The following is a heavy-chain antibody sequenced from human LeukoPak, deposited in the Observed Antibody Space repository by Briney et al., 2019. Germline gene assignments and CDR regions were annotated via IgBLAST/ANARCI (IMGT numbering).Heavy chain of an antibody. D-gene: IGHD2-15*01. CDR2: TSSSGSTI. J-gene: IGHJ6*02. CDR1: GFTFSDYY. CDR3: ARASNVVVVAADPHNYYYGMDV. Sequence: PGGSLRLSCAASGFTFSDYYMSWIRQAPGKGLEWVSYTSSSGSTIYYADSVKGRFTISRDNAKNSLYLQMNSLRAEDTAVYYCARASNVVVVAADPHNYYYGMDVWGQGTTVTVSS. V-gene: IGHV3-11*01.